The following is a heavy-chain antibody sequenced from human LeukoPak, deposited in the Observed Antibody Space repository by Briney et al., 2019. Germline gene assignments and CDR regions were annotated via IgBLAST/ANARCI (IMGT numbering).Heavy chain of an antibody. CDR2: ISPDGSTT. CDR3: ARVNVCPRCHFDY. V-gene: IGHV3-74*01. D-gene: IGHD3-16*01. CDR1: GFAFSNYW. J-gene: IGHJ4*02. Sequence: GGSLRLSCAGSGFAFSNYWMHRVRQVPGKGLVWVSRISPDGSTTLYADSVKGRFTISRDNAKNTLYLQMNTLRAEDTAVYYCARVNVCPRCHFDYWGQGTLVTVSS.